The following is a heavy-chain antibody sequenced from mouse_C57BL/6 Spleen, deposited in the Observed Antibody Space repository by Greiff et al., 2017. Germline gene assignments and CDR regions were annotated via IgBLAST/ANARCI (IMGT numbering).Heavy chain of an antibody. CDR1: GFTFSDYY. CDR3: ARRRNYAMDY. V-gene: IGHV5-16*01. CDR2: INYDGSST. J-gene: IGHJ4*01. Sequence: EVKVVESEGGLVQPGSSMKLSCTASGFTFSDYYMAWVRQVPEKGLEWVANINYDGSSTYYLDSLKSRFIISRDNAMNILYLQMSSLKSEDTATYYCARRRNYAMDYWGQGTSVTVSS.